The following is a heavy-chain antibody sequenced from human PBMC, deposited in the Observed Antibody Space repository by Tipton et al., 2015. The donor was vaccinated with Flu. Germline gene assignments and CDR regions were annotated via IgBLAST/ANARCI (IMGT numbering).Heavy chain of an antibody. CDR1: GGSICSSSYY. CDR3: ATKEVSYCSGGSCYSYYFDY. V-gene: IGHV4-39*01. CDR2: IYYSGST. Sequence: TLSLTCTVSGGSICSSSYYWGWIRQPPGKGLEWIGSIYYSGSTYYNPSLKSRVTISVDTSKNQFSLKLSSVTAADTAVYYCATKEVSYCSGGSCYSYYFDYWGQGTLVTVSS. D-gene: IGHD2-15*01. J-gene: IGHJ4*02.